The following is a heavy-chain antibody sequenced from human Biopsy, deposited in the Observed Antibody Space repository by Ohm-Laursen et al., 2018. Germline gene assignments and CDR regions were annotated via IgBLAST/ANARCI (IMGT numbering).Heavy chain of an antibody. CDR2: IYSSGRT. CDR3: ARDAYGDYDAYY. Sequence: GTLSLTCTVSGGSISDYFWSWIRQPADKGLEYIGRIYSSGRTFYNPSLKSRVTMSVTTSDNQFSLKLSSVTAADTAVYFCARDAYGDYDAYY. V-gene: IGHV4-4*07. CDR1: GGSISDYF. J-gene: IGHJ6*03. D-gene: IGHD4-17*01.